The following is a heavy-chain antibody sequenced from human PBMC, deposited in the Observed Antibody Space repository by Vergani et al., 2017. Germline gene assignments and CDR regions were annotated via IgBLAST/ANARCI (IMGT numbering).Heavy chain of an antibody. CDR3: AKGAGSIAAAGTSGY. J-gene: IGHJ4*02. CDR1: GFTFSSYG. D-gene: IGHD6-13*01. CDR2: IWYDGSNK. Sequence: QVQLVESGGGVVQPGRSLRLSCAASGFTFSSYGMHWVRQAPGKGLEWVAVIWYDGSNKYYADSVKGRFTISRDNSKNTLYLQMNSLRAEDTALYYCAKGAGSIAAAGTSGYWGQGTLVTVSS. V-gene: IGHV3-33*06.